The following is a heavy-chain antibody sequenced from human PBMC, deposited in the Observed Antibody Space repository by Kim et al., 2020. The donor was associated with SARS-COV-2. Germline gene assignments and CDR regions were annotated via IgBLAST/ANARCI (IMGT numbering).Heavy chain of an antibody. CDR2: IYSGGST. CDR1: GFTVSSNY. D-gene: IGHD4-17*01. J-gene: IGHJ6*02. CDR3: ARDLPGDYAHYGMDV. V-gene: IGHV3-53*01. Sequence: GGSLRLCCAASGFTVSSNYMSWVRQAPGKGLEWVSVIYSGGSTYYADSVKGRFTISRDNSKNTLYLQMNSLRAEDTAVYYCARDLPGDYAHYGMDVWGQGTTVTVSS.